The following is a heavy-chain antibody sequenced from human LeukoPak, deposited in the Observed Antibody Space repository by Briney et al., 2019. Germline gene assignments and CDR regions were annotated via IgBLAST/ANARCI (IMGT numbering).Heavy chain of an antibody. V-gene: IGHV3-23*01. J-gene: IGHJ4*02. CDR2: FSGSGGST. D-gene: IGHD3-3*01. CDR1: GFTFSSYS. Sequence: GGSLRLSCAASGFTFSSYSMNWVRQAPGKGLEWVSAFSGSGGSTYYADSVKGRFTISRDNSKNTLYMQMNSLRAEDTAVYYCAKEGGWGGSYNYFDYWGQGTLVTVSS. CDR3: AKEGGWGGSYNYFDY.